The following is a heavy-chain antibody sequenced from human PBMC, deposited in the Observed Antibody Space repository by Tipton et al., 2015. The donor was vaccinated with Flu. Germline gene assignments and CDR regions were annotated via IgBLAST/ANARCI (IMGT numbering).Heavy chain of an antibody. D-gene: IGHD3-10*01. CDR2: IYSSGGS. J-gene: IGHJ4*02. CDR1: GGSLSSYY. CDR3: SRGSGSGTFMIFDF. V-gene: IGHV4-4*07. Sequence: TLSLTCTVSGGSLSSYYWSWIRQPAGKGLEWIGRIYSSGGSKYNPSPRGRLTMSVDASKKEFSLKLNSVTAADTAVYYCSRGSGSGTFMIFDFWGQGMLGTVSS.